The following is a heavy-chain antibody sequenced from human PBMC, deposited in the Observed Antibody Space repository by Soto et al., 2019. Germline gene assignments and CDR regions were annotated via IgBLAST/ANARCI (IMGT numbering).Heavy chain of an antibody. V-gene: IGHV3-15*01. J-gene: IGHJ3*01. Sequence: GGSLRLSCAASGLTFSNLWMTWVRQAPGKAPEWVGRIKSKRGGGTTDYAAPVNGRYTISRDDSKSTVYLQMNSLKIEDTAVYYCTTDRPFTGGGVIATWGQGTMVTVSS. D-gene: IGHD3-16*01. CDR2: IKSKRGGGTT. CDR3: TTDRPFTGGGVIAT. CDR1: GLTFSNLW.